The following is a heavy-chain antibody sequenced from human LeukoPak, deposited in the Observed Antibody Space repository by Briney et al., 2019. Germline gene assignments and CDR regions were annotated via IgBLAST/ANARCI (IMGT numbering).Heavy chain of an antibody. CDR3: ARRSGIAVAGAFDY. V-gene: IGHV3-23*01. D-gene: IGHD6-19*01. Sequence: GGSLRLSCAVAGLTFSNYAMRWVRQAPGEGLEWVSGISGSGDSTSYADSVKGRFTISRDNSKNTLYPQMNSLRAEDTAVYYCARRSGIAVAGAFDYWGQGTLVTVSS. CDR2: ISGSGDST. J-gene: IGHJ4*02. CDR1: GLTFSNYA.